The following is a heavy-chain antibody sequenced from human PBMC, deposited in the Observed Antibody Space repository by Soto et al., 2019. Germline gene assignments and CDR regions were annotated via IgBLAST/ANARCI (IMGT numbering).Heavy chain of an antibody. V-gene: IGHV3-7*05. D-gene: IGHD6-13*01. J-gene: IGHJ4*02. Sequence: GGSLRLSCSVSGFSLSSHWMNWVRQAPGKGLEWVAKINQYGSEQYHVDSVKGRFTISRDNAKNSLYLQMNSLRVEDTAVYYCGRVGYGNTWYVDYWGQGTLVTVSS. CDR3: GRVGYGNTWYVDY. CDR1: GFSLSSHW. CDR2: INQYGSEQ.